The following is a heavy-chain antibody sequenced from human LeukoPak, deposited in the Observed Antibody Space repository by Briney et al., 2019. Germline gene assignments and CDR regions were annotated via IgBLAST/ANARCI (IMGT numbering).Heavy chain of an antibody. J-gene: IGHJ4*02. D-gene: IGHD2-15*01. V-gene: IGHV3-23*01. CDR1: GFTFSSYA. CDR3: AKVRRYCSGGSCYYFDY. Sequence: GGSLRLSCAASGFTFSSYAMSWVRQAPGKGLEWVSAISGSGGSTYYADSVKGRFTISRDNSKNTLYLQMYSLRAEDTAVYYCAKVRRYCSGGSCYYFDYWGQGTLVTVSS. CDR2: ISGSGGST.